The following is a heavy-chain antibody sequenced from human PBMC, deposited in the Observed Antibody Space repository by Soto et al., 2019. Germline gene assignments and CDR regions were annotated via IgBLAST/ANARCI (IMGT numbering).Heavy chain of an antibody. CDR2: ISSDGSST. V-gene: IGHV3-74*01. CDR3: ARVRDCSDNSCYSWFDY. CDR1: GFTFSNYW. Sequence: GGSLRLSCVASGFTFSNYWMHWVRQAPGKGLEWVSRISSDGSSTTYADSVKGRFTISRDNAENSLHLQMNSLRAEDTAVYYCARVRDCSDNSCYSWFDYWGQGTLVTVSS. D-gene: IGHD2-15*01. J-gene: IGHJ4*02.